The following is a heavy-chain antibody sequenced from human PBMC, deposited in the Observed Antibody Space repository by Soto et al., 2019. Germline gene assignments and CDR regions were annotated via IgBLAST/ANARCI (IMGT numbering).Heavy chain of an antibody. J-gene: IGHJ5*02. CDR1: GYTFTSYD. Sequence: ASVKVSCKASGYTFTSYDINWVRQATGQGLEWMGWMNPNSGNTGYAQKFQGRVTMTRNTSISTAYMELSSLRSEDTAVYYCARGRPTKLSRDYDILTGPPTFDPWGQGTLVTVSS. CDR3: ARGRPTKLSRDYDILTGPPTFDP. D-gene: IGHD3-9*01. CDR2: MNPNSGNT. V-gene: IGHV1-8*01.